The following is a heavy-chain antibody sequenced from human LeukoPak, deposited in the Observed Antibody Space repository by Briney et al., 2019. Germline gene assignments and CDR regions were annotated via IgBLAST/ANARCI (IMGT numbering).Heavy chain of an antibody. Sequence: GGSLRLSCAASGFTFSNAWMSWVRQAPGKGLEWVGRIKSKTDGGTTDYAAPVKDRFTISRDDSKNTLYLQMNSLKTEDTAVYYCTTVEYYYGSGIPYWYFDFWGRGTLVTVSS. CDR2: IKSKTDGGTT. CDR3: TTVEYYYGSGIPYWYFDF. CDR1: GFTFSNAW. J-gene: IGHJ2*01. D-gene: IGHD3-10*01. V-gene: IGHV3-15*01.